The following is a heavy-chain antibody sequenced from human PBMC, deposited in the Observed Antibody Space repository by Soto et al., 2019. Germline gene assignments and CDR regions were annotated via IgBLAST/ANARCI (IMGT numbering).Heavy chain of an antibody. CDR2: ISGSGGST. D-gene: IGHD4-4*01. V-gene: IGHV3-23*01. CDR3: ANKDYSNFIYYGMDV. J-gene: IGHJ6*02. Sequence: EVQLLESGGGLVQPGGSLRLSCAASGFTFSSYAMSWVRQAPGKGLEWVSAISGSGGSTYYADSVKGRFTISRDNSKNTLYLQMNSLRAEDTAVYYCANKDYSNFIYYGMDVWGQGTTVTVSS. CDR1: GFTFSSYA.